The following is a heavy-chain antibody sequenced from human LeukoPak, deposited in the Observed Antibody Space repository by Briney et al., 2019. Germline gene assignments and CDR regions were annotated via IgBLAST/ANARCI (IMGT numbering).Heavy chain of an antibody. D-gene: IGHD1-26*01. CDR2: ISGSGGST. Sequence: GGSLRLSCAGSGYTFSTYAMSWVRQAPGKGLEWVSAISGSGGSTYYADSVKGRFTISRDNAKNTLYLQMNSLRVEDTAVYYCAKDLAPGGSWGQGTMVTVSS. J-gene: IGHJ3*01. CDR3: AKDLAPGGS. V-gene: IGHV3-23*01. CDR1: GYTFSTYA.